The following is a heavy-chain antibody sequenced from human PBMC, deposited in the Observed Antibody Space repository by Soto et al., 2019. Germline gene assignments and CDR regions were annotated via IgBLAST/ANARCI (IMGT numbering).Heavy chain of an antibody. V-gene: IGHV4-31*03. J-gene: IGHJ6*02. D-gene: IGHD3-10*01. CDR3: ARDRVEGGMDV. CDR2: IYYSGST. Sequence: SETLSLTCTVSGGSISSGGYYWSWIRQHPGKGLEWIGYIYYSGSTYYNPSLKSRVTISVDTSKNQFSLKLSSVTAADTAVYYCARDRVEGGMDVWGQGTTVTSP. CDR1: GGSISSGGYY.